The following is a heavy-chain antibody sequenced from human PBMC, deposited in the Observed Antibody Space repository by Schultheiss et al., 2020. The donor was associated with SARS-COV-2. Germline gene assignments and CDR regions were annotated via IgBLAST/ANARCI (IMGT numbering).Heavy chain of an antibody. Sequence: GGSLRLSCAASGFTFDDYAMHWVRQAPGKGLEWVSGISWNSGSIGYADSVKGRFTISRDNSKNTLYLQMNSLRAEDTAVYYCAKGDRVSQIDYWGQGTLVTVSS. CDR3: AKGDRVSQIDY. D-gene: IGHD6-13*01. V-gene: IGHV3-9*01. J-gene: IGHJ4*02. CDR2: ISWNSGSI. CDR1: GFTFDDYA.